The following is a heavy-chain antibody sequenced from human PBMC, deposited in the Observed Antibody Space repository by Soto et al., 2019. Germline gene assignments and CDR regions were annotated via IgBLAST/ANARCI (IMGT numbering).Heavy chain of an antibody. D-gene: IGHD3-16*01. CDR1: GGSISSYY. Sequence: QVQLQESGPGLVKPSETLSLTCTVSGGSISSYYWRWIRQPPGKGLEWIGYIYYSGSTNYNPSLKSRVTISVDTSKNQFSLKLSSVTAADTAVYYCARVGHLACDIWGQGTMVTVSS. V-gene: IGHV4-59*01. CDR3: ARVGHLACDI. CDR2: IYYSGST. J-gene: IGHJ3*02.